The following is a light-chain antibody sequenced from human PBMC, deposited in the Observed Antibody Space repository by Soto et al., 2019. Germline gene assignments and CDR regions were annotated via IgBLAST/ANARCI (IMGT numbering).Light chain of an antibody. CDR2: EVT. Sequence: QSVLTQPPSASGSPGQSVTISCTGTSSDVGAYKYVSWYQQYPGKAPELMIYEVTKRPSGVPDRFSGSKSGNTASLTVSGLQAEDEADYYCTSYVGNDIWVFGGGTKLTVL. CDR1: SSDVGAYKY. J-gene: IGLJ3*02. CDR3: TSYVGNDIWV. V-gene: IGLV2-8*01.